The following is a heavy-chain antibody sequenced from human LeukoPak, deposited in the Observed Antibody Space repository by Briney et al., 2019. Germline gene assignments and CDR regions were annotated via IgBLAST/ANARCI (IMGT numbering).Heavy chain of an antibody. Sequence: SETLSLTCTVSGYSISSGYYWSWIRQPPGKGLEWIGEINHSGSTNYNPSLKSRVTISVDTSKNQFSLKLSSVTAADTAVYYCARLRPYYYYMDVWGKGTTVTVSS. V-gene: IGHV4-38-2*02. J-gene: IGHJ6*03. CDR3: ARLRPYYYYMDV. D-gene: IGHD3-10*01. CDR2: INHSGST. CDR1: GYSISSGYY.